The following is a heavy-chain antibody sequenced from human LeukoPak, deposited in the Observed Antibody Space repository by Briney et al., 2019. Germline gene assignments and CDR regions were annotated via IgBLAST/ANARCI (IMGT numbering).Heavy chain of an antibody. D-gene: IGHD3-22*01. V-gene: IGHV1-18*01. CDR2: ISAYNGNT. J-gene: IGHJ4*02. CDR3: ARVVDGYYYDSSGLDY. Sequence: ASVKVSCTASGYTFTSYGISWVRQAPGQGLEWMGWISAYNGNTNYAQKLQGRVAMTTDTSTSTAYMELRSLRSDDTAVYYCARVVDGYYYDSSGLDYWGQGTLVTVSS. CDR1: GYTFTSYG.